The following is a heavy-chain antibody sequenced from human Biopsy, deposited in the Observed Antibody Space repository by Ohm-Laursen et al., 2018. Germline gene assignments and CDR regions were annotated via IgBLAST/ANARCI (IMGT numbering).Heavy chain of an antibody. Sequence: GASVKVSCKTSGVTFNGYAISWVRQAPGQGLEWMGGVMPIFGTANYAQKFQGRVTITADKSTSTAHLDLSSLRSEDTAVYYCATRVTPVTTLYYYAMDVWGQGTTVTVSS. J-gene: IGHJ6*02. CDR1: GVTFNGYA. CDR3: ATRVTPVTTLYYYAMDV. CDR2: VMPIFGTA. D-gene: IGHD4-17*01. V-gene: IGHV1-69*06.